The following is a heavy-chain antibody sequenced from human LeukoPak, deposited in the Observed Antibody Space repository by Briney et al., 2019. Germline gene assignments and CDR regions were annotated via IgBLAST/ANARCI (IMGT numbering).Heavy chain of an antibody. CDR1: GGSISSYY. Sequence: PSETLSLTCTVSGGSISSYYWSWIRQPPGKGLEWIGYIYYSGSTNYNPSLKSRVTISVDTSKNQFSLKLSSVTAADTAVYYCAGSDSSGYRLDYWGQGTLVTVSS. CDR3: AGSDSSGYRLDY. J-gene: IGHJ4*02. CDR2: IYYSGST. D-gene: IGHD3-22*01. V-gene: IGHV4-59*01.